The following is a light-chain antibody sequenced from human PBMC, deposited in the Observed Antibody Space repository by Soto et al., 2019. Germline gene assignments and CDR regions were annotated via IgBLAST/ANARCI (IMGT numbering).Light chain of an antibody. V-gene: IGKV2-28*01. CDR2: MRS. CDR1: QSLLDSNGYNY. CDR3: MQSLETSYT. Sequence: DIVLTQSPLSLPVTPGEAASISCRSSQSLLDSNGYNYLDWYVQKPGQSPQLLIYMRSNRSSGDPDRFSGSGSGTDFTLKISRVEAEDVGVYYCMQSLETSYTFGQGTKLEIK. J-gene: IGKJ2*01.